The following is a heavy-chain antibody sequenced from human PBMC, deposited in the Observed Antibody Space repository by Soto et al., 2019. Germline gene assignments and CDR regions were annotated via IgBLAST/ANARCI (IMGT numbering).Heavy chain of an antibody. J-gene: IGHJ5*02. V-gene: IGHV4-4*07. Sequence: PSETLSLTCTISGGAIGSHYWTWIRQPAGKGLEWIGRIYSSGSTQYNPSLQSRVTMSLDTSKNQFSLRLESVTAADTAVYYCARGKRFSDWFDPWGQGTLVTVSS. CDR3: ARGKRFSDWFDP. CDR2: IYSSGST. CDR1: GGAIGSHY. D-gene: IGHD3-3*01.